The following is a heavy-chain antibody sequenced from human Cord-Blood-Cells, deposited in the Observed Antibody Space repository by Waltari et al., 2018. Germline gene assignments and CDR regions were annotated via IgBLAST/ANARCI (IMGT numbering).Heavy chain of an antibody. CDR1: GFTFSTYG. V-gene: IGHV3-30*18. Sequence: VHLVEAGGGAVQPGRSLRLSCAASGFTFSTYGTHWVRPAAGKGLEWVAVISYDGSKKYYADSVKGRFTISRDNSKNTLYLQMNSLRAEDTAVYYCAKVRYSGYDYPDAFDIWGQGTMVTVSS. J-gene: IGHJ3*02. CDR2: ISYDGSKK. D-gene: IGHD5-12*01. CDR3: AKVRYSGYDYPDAFDI.